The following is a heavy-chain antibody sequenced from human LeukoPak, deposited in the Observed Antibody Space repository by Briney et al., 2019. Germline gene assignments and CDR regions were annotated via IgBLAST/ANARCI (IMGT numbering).Heavy chain of an antibody. Sequence: ASVKVSCKASGYTFTSYYIHLVRQAPGQGFEWMAIINPSDGSTTNSQKFQGRVTMTRDTSTSTVHMELSGLRSEDTALYYCARIRDGYNDAYDIWGQGTMVTVSS. J-gene: IGHJ3*02. V-gene: IGHV1-46*01. CDR3: ARIRDGYNDAYDI. CDR2: INPSDGST. D-gene: IGHD5-24*01. CDR1: GYTFTSYY.